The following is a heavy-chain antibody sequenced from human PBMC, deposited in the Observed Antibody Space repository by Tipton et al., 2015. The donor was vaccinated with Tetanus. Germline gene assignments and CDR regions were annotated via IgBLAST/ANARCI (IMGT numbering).Heavy chain of an antibody. J-gene: IGHJ4*02. Sequence: TLSLTCTVSGGSIISADHYWSWIRQPPGKGLEWLAYISNSGRTNSNYSLKSRITISQDKSKNQFSLRLTSVTAADTAVYYCARANYDFPKKGPFDSWGPGSLVIVSS. V-gene: IGHV4-61*08. D-gene: IGHD3-3*01. CDR1: GGSIISADHY. CDR2: ISNSGRT. CDR3: ARANYDFPKKGPFDS.